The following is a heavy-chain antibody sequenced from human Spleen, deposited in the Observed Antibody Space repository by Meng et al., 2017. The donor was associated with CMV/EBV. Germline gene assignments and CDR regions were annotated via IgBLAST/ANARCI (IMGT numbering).Heavy chain of an antibody. V-gene: IGHV3-21*01. J-gene: IGHJ4*02. CDR1: GFTFSGNC. D-gene: IGHD3-9*01. Sequence: GESLKISCAASGFTFSGNCMHWVRQAPGKGLEWVSSISSSSSYIYYADSVKGRFTISRDNAKNSLYLQMNSLRAEDTAVYYCARDNDWGPDYWGQGTLVTVSS. CDR3: ARDNDWGPDY. CDR2: ISSSSSYI.